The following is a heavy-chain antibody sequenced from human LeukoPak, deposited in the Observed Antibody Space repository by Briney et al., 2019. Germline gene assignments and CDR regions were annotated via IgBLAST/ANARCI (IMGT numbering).Heavy chain of an antibody. J-gene: IGHJ4*02. CDR1: GGSFSGYY. CDR3: ARGPRGGYCGSTSCAGRGDY. CDR2: INHSGST. D-gene: IGHD2-2*01. V-gene: IGHV4-34*01. Sequence: SETLSLTCAVYGGSFSGYYWSWIRQPPGKGLEWIGEINHSGSTNYNPSLKSRVTISVDTSKNQFSLKLSSVTAADTAVYYCARGPRGGYCGSTSCAGRGDYWGQGTLDTVSS.